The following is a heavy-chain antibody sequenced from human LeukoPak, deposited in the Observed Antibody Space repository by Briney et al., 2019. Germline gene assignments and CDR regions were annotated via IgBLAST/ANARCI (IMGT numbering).Heavy chain of an antibody. J-gene: IGHJ4*02. D-gene: IGHD2-15*01. CDR3: GRGCSGGSCYSSDY. V-gene: IGHV7-4-1*02. CDR2: INTNTGNP. Sequence: ASVKVSCKASGYTFTSYAMYWVRQAPGQGLEWMGWINTNTGNPTYAQGFTGRFVFSLDTSVNTAYLQISSLKAEDTAVYYCGRGCSGGSCYSSDYWGQGTLVTVSS. CDR1: GYTFTSYA.